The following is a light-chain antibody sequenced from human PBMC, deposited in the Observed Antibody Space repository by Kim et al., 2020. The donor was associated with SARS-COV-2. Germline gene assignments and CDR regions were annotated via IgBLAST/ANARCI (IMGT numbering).Light chain of an antibody. CDR3: QQRSNWPLT. CDR2: DAS. V-gene: IGKV3-11*01. Sequence: LSPGERATPDGRASQSLSRYLAWYQQKPGQAPRLLIYDASNRATGIPARFSGSGSGTDFTLTISSLEPEDFAVYYCQQRSNWPLTFGGGTKVDIK. J-gene: IGKJ4*01. CDR1: QSLSRY.